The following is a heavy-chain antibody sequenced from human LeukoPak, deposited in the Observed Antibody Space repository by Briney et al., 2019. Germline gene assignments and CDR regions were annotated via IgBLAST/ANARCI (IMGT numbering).Heavy chain of an antibody. CDR2: INPNSGGT. V-gene: IGHV1-2*02. Sequence: ASVKVSCKASGYTFTGYYMHWVRQAPGQGPEWMGWINPNSGGTNYAQKFQGRVTMTRDTSISTAYMELSRLRSDDTAVYYCARARRDIVVRFDYWGQGTLVTVSS. CDR1: GYTFTGYY. D-gene: IGHD2-2*01. J-gene: IGHJ4*02. CDR3: ARARRDIVVRFDY.